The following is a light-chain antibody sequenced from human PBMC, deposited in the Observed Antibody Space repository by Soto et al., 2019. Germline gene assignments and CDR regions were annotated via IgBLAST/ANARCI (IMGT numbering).Light chain of an antibody. V-gene: IGLV2-23*01. J-gene: IGLJ1*01. Sequence: QSARTQPASVSGSPGQSITISCTGTSSDVGSYNFVSWYQQHPGKAPKVMIYEGSKRPSGVSNRFSGSKSGNTASLTISGLQAEDEADYYCCSYAGSSTWVFGTGTKLTVL. CDR1: SSDVGSYNF. CDR2: EGS. CDR3: CSYAGSSTWV.